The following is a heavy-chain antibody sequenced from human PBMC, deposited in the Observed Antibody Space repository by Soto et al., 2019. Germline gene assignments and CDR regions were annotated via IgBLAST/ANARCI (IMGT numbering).Heavy chain of an antibody. J-gene: IGHJ4*02. V-gene: IGHV1-18*04. CDR3: ARDTAVAATEDFDY. CDR2: ISAYNGNT. CDR1: GYTFTSYG. D-gene: IGHD6-19*01. Sequence: DSVKVSCKASGYTFTSYGISWVRQAPGQGLEWMGWISAYNGNTNYAQKLQGRVTMTTDTSTSTAYMELRSLRSDDTAVYYCARDTAVAATEDFDYWGQGTLVTVSS.